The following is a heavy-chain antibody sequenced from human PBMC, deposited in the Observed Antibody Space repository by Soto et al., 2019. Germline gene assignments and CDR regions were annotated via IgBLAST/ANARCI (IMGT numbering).Heavy chain of an antibody. V-gene: IGHV3-48*01. CDR3: AREGATPRHYYYYMDV. Sequence: GGSLGLSCAASGFTFSSYSMNWVRQAPGKGLEWVSYISSSSSTIYYADSVKGRFTISRDNAKNSLYLQMNSLRAEDTAVYYCAREGATPRHYYYYMDVWGKGTTVTVSS. D-gene: IGHD2-15*01. CDR1: GFTFSSYS. J-gene: IGHJ6*03. CDR2: ISSSSSTI.